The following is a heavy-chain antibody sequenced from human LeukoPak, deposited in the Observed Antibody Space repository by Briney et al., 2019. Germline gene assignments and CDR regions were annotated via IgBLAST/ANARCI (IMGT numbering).Heavy chain of an antibody. CDR3: AKIRFLEWLLSPGGYFDY. CDR2: IYYSGST. D-gene: IGHD3-3*01. J-gene: IGHJ4*02. CDR1: GGSISSYY. V-gene: IGHV4-59*01. Sequence: PSETLSLTCTVSGGSISSYYWSWIRQPPGKGLDWIGYIYYSGSTNYNPSLKSRVTISVDTSKNQFSLKLSSVTAADTAVYYCAKIRFLEWLLSPGGYFDYWGQGTLVTVSS.